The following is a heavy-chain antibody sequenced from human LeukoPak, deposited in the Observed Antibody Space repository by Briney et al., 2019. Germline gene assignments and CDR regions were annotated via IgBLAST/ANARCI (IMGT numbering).Heavy chain of an antibody. CDR2: INHSGST. V-gene: IGHV4-34*01. J-gene: IGHJ4*02. CDR1: GGSFSGYC. CDR3: AGRSTGSYSGRSDSLEGPEEGSDY. D-gene: IGHD1-26*01. Sequence: AETLSLTCAVYGGSFSGYCWSWIRQPPGKGLEWIGEINHSGSTNYNPSLKSRVTITVDTSKHQSSPKLSSVTAAATAVYYCAGRSTGSYSGRSDSLEGPEEGSDYWGQGTLVTVSS.